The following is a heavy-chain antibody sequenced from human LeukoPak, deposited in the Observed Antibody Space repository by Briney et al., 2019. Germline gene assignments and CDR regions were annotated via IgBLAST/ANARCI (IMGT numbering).Heavy chain of an antibody. Sequence: GASVKVSCKASGYSFTSNYIHWVRQAPGQGLEWMGMIYPSDGSTSYAQKFQGRATVTRDTSTSTVHMELSGLRSEDTAVYYCARDQEAFDYWGQGTLVTVSS. CDR2: IYPSDGST. V-gene: IGHV1-46*01. CDR3: ARDQEAFDY. J-gene: IGHJ4*02. CDR1: GYSFTSNY.